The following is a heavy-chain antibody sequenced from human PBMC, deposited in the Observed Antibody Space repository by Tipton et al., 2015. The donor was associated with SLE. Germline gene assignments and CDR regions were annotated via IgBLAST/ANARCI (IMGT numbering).Heavy chain of an antibody. CDR2: IYSGGST. D-gene: IGHD1-14*01. CDR1: GFTFSSYA. V-gene: IGHV3-23*03. Sequence: SLRLSCAASGFTFSSYAMSWVRQAPGKGLEWVSVIYSGGSTYYADSVKGLFTISRDNSKNTLYLQMNSLRAEDTAVYYCAKDSQNRGRYWGQGRQVTLS. J-gene: IGHJ4*02. CDR3: AKDSQNRGRY.